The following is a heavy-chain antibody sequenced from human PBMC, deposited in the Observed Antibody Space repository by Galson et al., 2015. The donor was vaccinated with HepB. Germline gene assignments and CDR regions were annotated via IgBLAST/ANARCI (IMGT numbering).Heavy chain of an antibody. J-gene: IGHJ4*02. CDR3: AKVFPEKTDGWYRQALYYFDS. V-gene: IGHV3-23*01. CDR2: ISGGGDRT. CDR1: GFRFGSYA. Sequence: SLRLSCAASGFRFGSYAMAWVRQAPGKGLEWVSGISGGGDRTYYADSVKGQFTMTRDNSKNTAYLQMNSLRADDTAIYFCAKVFPEKTDGWYRQALYYFDSWGQGTRVTVSS. D-gene: IGHD6-19*01.